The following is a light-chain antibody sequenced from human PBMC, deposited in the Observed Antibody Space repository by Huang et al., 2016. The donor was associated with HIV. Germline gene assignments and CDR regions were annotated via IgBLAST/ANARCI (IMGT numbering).Light chain of an antibody. CDR1: QSVLSSSNNKNC. CDR3: QQYYTTPFT. Sequence: DIVMTQSPDSLAVSLGERATINCKSSQSVLSSSNNKNCLAWYQQKPGQDANLLIYWASTLESGVPERFSGSCSGTDFTLTISSLHAEDVAVYYCQQYYTTPFTFGPGTKVDIK. J-gene: IGKJ3*01. V-gene: IGKV4-1*01. CDR2: WAS.